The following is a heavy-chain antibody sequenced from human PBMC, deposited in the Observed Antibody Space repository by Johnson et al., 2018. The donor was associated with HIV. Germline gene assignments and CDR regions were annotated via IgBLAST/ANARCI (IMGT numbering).Heavy chain of an antibody. CDR1: GFTFSSYG. J-gene: IGHJ3*01. CDR2: IWYDGSNK. CDR3: AKDSMECNWNQFEAFDV. V-gene: IGHV3-33*06. D-gene: IGHD1-20*01. Sequence: QVQLVESGGGVVQPGRSLRLSCAASGFTFSSYGMHWVRQAAGKGLEWVALIWYDGSNKYYADSVKGRFTISRDNSKNTLYLQMNSLRAEDTAVYYCAKDSMECNWNQFEAFDVWGLGTMVTVSS.